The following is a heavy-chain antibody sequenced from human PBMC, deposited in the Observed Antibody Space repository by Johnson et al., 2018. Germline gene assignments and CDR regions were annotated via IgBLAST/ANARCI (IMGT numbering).Heavy chain of an antibody. Sequence: VQLREAGGGLVQPGGSLRLSCAASGFTFTSYAMGWVRQAPGKGLEWVSDISGSGDSTYYADSVKGRFTISRDHANNTLYLQMNSLRAEDTAVYYCAKDLDLSGYHGDAFDIWGQGTMVTVSS. CDR2: ISGSGDST. CDR1: GFTFTSYA. J-gene: IGHJ3*02. V-gene: IGHV3-23*01. CDR3: AKDLDLSGYHGDAFDI. D-gene: IGHD3-9*01.